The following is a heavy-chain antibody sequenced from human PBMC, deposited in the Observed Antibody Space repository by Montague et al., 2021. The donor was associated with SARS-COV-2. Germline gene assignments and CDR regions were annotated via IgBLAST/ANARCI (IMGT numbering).Heavy chain of an antibody. V-gene: IGHV4-34*01. Sequence: SETLSLTCGVFGGSFSGYYWSWIRQTPGLGLERIGEINDSGSTLSKSSLQGRVPISIDTSNNQFSLKLTSVAAADTAMYFCARETSGYEYYFDVWGQGTLVTVSS. J-gene: IGHJ4*02. CDR2: INDSGST. CDR3: ARETSGYEYYFDV. D-gene: IGHD5-12*01. CDR1: GGSFSGYY.